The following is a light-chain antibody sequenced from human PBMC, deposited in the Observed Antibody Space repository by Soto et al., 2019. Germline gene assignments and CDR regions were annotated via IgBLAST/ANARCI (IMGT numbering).Light chain of an antibody. CDR3: LQHNSYPRT. CDR1: QDISNH. J-gene: IGKJ1*01. CDR2: VAS. V-gene: IGKV1-17*03. Sequence: DIQMTQSPSAMSASVGDRVTITCRASQDISNHVAWFQQKPGKVPKRLIYVASSLQSGVPSRFSGSGSGTEFTLTISSLPPEDFATNYCLQHNSYPRTFRQGTKVDLK.